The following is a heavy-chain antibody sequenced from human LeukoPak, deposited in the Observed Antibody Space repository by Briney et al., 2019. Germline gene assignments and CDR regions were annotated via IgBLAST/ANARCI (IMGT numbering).Heavy chain of an antibody. Sequence: SETLSLTCTVSGGSISSYYWSWIRQPPGKGLEWIGYIYYSGSTNYNPSLKSRVTISVDTSKNQFSLKLSSVTAADTAVYYCARMYSSGWPLRGWFDPWGQGTLVTVS. V-gene: IGHV4-59*01. D-gene: IGHD6-19*01. CDR2: IYYSGST. CDR3: ARMYSSGWPLRGWFDP. CDR1: GGSISSYY. J-gene: IGHJ5*02.